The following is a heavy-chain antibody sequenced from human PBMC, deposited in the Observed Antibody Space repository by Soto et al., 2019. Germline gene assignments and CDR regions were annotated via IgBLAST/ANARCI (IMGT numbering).Heavy chain of an antibody. CDR2: IWYDGSNK. Sequence: GGSLRLSCAASGFSFSSSWMSWVRQAPGKGLEWVAVIWYDGSNKYYADSVKGRYTISRDDSKNTVYLQMNSLGAEDTAVYYCTRDPLIAVAAYDAFDIWGQGTSVTVSS. J-gene: IGHJ3*02. CDR3: TRDPLIAVAAYDAFDI. V-gene: IGHV3-33*08. D-gene: IGHD6-19*01. CDR1: GFSFSSSW.